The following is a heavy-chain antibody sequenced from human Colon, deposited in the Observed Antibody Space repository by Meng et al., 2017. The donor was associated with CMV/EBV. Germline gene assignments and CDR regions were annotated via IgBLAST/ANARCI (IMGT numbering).Heavy chain of an antibody. Sequence: SETLSLTCSVSGDSISNTDYYWGWIRQSPGKGLEWIGSINHGGTAFYNPSLKSPVTISVDTSKNQFSLKVMSMTAADTAVYYCAREGVTVTTPFEYWGQGTLVTVSS. V-gene: IGHV4-39*07. D-gene: IGHD4-17*01. CDR1: GDSISNTDYY. CDR3: AREGVTVTTPFEY. CDR2: INHGGTA. J-gene: IGHJ4*02.